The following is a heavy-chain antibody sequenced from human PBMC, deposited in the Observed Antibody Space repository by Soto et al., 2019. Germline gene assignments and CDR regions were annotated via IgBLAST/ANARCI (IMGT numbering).Heavy chain of an antibody. D-gene: IGHD6-13*01. V-gene: IGHV1-18*01. J-gene: IGHJ4*02. CDR3: ARVGAIAPAEGDY. CDR2: ISGYNNNK. CDR1: GYTFTSYG. Sequence: QIPLGQSGTEVREPGASVKVSCQASGYTFTSYGIICVRQAPGQGLELMGWISGYNNNKNYAQKYQARVTMTTDTSTRTAYMELRSLRSDDTAVYYCARVGAIAPAEGDYWGQGTLVTVSS.